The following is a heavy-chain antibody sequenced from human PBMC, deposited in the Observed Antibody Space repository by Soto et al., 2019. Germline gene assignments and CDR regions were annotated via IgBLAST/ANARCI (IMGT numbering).Heavy chain of an antibody. CDR2: IWYDGSVK. D-gene: IGHD6-13*01. CDR3: ARDGQQLAPYAFDI. Sequence: QVQLVESGGGVVQPGSSLRLSCATSGFTFSHHAMHWVRQAPGKGLQWVAQIWYDGSVKNYADSMKGRFTISRDSPKNTLFLQMNSLGVEDTAVYYCARDGQQLAPYAFDIWGQGTLVIVSS. CDR1: GFTFSHHA. V-gene: IGHV3-33*01. J-gene: IGHJ3*02.